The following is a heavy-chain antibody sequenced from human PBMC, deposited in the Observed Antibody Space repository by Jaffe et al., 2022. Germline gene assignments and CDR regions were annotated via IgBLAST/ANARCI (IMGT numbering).Heavy chain of an antibody. V-gene: IGHV4-39*01. J-gene: IGHJ5*02. CDR3: ARAHYHYDFWSGSRSEDWFDP. CDR2: IYYSGST. Sequence: QLQLQESGPGLVKPSETLSLTCTVSGGSISSSSYYWGWIRQPPGKGLEWIGSIYYSGSTYYNPSLKSRVTISVDTSKNQFSLKLSSVTAADTAVYYCARAHYHYDFWSGSRSEDWFDPWGQGTLVTVSS. D-gene: IGHD3-3*01. CDR1: GGSISSSSYY.